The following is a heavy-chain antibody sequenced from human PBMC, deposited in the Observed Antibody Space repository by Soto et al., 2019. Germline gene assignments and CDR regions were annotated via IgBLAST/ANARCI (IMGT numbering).Heavy chain of an antibody. V-gene: IGHV3-23*01. Sequence: EVQLLESGGGLVQPGGSLRLSCAASGFTFSSYAMNWVRQAPGKGLEWVSGIGWSGSTYYADSVKGRFTTSRDNSKNTLYLQMNSLRVEDAAVYYCARDLVRDFWTGTYFGMDVWCQGTAVTVSS. CDR3: ARDLVRDFWTGTYFGMDV. D-gene: IGHD3-3*01. CDR1: GFTFSSYA. CDR2: IGWSGST. J-gene: IGHJ6*02.